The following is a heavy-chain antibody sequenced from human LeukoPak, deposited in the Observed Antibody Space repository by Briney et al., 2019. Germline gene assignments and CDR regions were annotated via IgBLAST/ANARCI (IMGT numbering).Heavy chain of an antibody. Sequence: GGSLRLSCAASGFTFSSNWMHWVRQAPGKGLVWVSRSNEDGSTTNYADSVKGRFTISRDNAKNTLYLQMNSLRAEDTAVYYCARVSSSWYLAADYWGQGTLVTVSS. D-gene: IGHD6-13*01. J-gene: IGHJ4*02. CDR1: GFTFSSNW. CDR3: ARVSSSWYLAADY. CDR2: SNEDGSTT. V-gene: IGHV3-74*01.